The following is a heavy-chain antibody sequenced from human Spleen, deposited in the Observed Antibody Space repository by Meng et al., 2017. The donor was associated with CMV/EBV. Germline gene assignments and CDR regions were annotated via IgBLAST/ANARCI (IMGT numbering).Heavy chain of an antibody. Sequence: CPFSGGSINRCRYSWTWIRQNPGKGLEWIGYIDYTGSIFYNPSLKSRVIISMDTSKNQFSLNLNSVTAADTAVFYCARAPEGTWFDPWGQGTLVTVSS. V-gene: IGHV4-31*03. CDR2: IDYTGSI. CDR3: ARAPEGTWFDP. CDR1: GGSINRCRYS. J-gene: IGHJ5*02. D-gene: IGHD1-14*01.